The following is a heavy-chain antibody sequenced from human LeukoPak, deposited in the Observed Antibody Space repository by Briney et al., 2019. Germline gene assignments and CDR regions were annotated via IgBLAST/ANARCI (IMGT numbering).Heavy chain of an antibody. Sequence: PGGSLRLSCAASGFSVNNNAMSWVRQAPGKGLEWVSAINGGGDATEYADSVKGRFTISRDNSKKTLYLQMNSLRPEDTAVYYCAGCTASCYANALDVWGQGTLLTVSS. CDR2: INGGGDAT. V-gene: IGHV3-23*01. J-gene: IGHJ3*01. CDR3: AGCTASCYANALDV. CDR1: GFSVNNNA. D-gene: IGHD2-2*01.